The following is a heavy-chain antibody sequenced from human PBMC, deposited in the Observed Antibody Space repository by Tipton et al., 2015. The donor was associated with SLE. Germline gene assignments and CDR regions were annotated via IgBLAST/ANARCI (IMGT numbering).Heavy chain of an antibody. Sequence: TLSLTCAVSGYSISSGYYWGWIRQPPGKGLEWIGSIYHSGSTYYNTSLKSRVTILVDTSKNQFSLKLSSVTAADTAVYYCARRDGYNGDDAFDLWGQGTMVIVSS. CDR1: GYSISSGYY. J-gene: IGHJ3*01. CDR2: IYHSGST. D-gene: IGHD5-24*01. V-gene: IGHV4-38-2*01. CDR3: ARRDGYNGDDAFDL.